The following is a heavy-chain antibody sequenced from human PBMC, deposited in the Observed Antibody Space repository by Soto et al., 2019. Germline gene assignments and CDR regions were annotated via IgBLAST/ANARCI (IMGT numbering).Heavy chain of an antibody. CDR2: ISSSSSYI. CDR1: GFTFSSYS. V-gene: IGHV3-21*01. CDR3: ARPASESTIVVVAADAFDI. J-gene: IGHJ3*02. D-gene: IGHD2-15*01. Sequence: GGSLRLSCAASGFTFSSYSMNWVRQAPGKGLEWVSSISSSSSYIYYADSVKGRFTISRDNAKNSLYLQMNSLRAEDTAVYYCARPASESTIVVVAADAFDIWGQGTMVTVSS.